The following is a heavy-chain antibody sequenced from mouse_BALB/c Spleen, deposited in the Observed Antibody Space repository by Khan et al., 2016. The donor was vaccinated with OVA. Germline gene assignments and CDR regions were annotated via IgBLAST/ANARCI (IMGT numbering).Heavy chain of an antibody. V-gene: IGHV1S41*01. CDR1: GYTFTSYW. Sequence: DMVKPGASVKLSCKASGYTFTSYWINWIKQRPGQGLEWIGRIAPGSGSTNYNEMFKGKATLTVGTSSSTAYSQLSSLSSEDSAVXFCARSKYYARSLYSLDYWGQGTPATVSS. J-gene: IGHJ4*01. CDR3: ARSKYYARSLYSLDY. D-gene: IGHD1-1*01. CDR2: IAPGSGST.